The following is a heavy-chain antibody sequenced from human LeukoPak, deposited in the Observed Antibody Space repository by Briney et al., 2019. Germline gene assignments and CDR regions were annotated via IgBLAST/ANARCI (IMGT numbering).Heavy chain of an antibody. J-gene: IGHJ5*02. CDR1: GYSLSELS. Sequence: VASVKVSCKVSGYSLSELSTHWVRQAPGQGLEWMGGFDPGDDETIYAQKFQGRVTMTEDTSTDTAYMELSSLRSEDTAVYYCARDCAPTITGTTNWFDPWGQGTLVTVSS. CDR2: FDPGDDET. V-gene: IGHV1-24*01. D-gene: IGHD1-7*01. CDR3: ARDCAPTITGTTNWFDP.